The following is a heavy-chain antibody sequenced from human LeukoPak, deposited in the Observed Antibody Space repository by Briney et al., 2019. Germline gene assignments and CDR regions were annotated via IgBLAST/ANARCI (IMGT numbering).Heavy chain of an antibody. CDR3: ARAQVGATQVNWFDP. CDR2: IYHSGST. D-gene: IGHD1-26*01. J-gene: IGHJ5*02. Sequence: SETLSLTCAVSGGSISSSNWWSWVRQPPGKGLEWIGEIYHSGSTNYNPSLKSRVTIPVDKSKNQFSLKLSSVTAADTAVYYCARAQVGATQVNWFDPWGQGTLVTVSS. CDR1: GGSISSSNW. V-gene: IGHV4-4*02.